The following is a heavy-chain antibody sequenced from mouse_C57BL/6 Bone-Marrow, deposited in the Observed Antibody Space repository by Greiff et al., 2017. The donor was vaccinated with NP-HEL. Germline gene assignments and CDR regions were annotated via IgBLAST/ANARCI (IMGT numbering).Heavy chain of an antibody. V-gene: IGHV1-26*01. CDR2: IDPDNGDT. Sequence: VHLQQSGAELVKPGASVKLSCKASGYTFTDYYMNWVKQSPGQGLEWIGSIDPDNGDTSYNQKFKGKATMTADKSSSTAYMELSSLTSEDSAVYYCARGFDWYFDDWGTGTTVTVSS. CDR3: ARGFDWYFDD. J-gene: IGHJ1*03. CDR1: GYTFTDYY.